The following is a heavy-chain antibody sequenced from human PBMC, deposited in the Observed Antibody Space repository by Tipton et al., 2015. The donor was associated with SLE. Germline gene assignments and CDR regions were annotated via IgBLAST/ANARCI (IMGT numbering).Heavy chain of an antibody. CDR3: ARGGVGAVATPFDY. Sequence: TLSLTCTVSGGSISSSSYYWGWIRQPPGKGLEWIGSIYYSGSTYYNPSLKSRVTISVDTSKNQFSLKLISLTAADTAVYYCARGGVGAVATPFDYWGQGTLVTVSS. J-gene: IGHJ4*02. D-gene: IGHD6-19*01. CDR1: GGSISSSSYY. V-gene: IGHV4-39*07. CDR2: IYYSGST.